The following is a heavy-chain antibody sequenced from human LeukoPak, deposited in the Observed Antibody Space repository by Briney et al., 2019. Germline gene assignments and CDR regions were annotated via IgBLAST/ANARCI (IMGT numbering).Heavy chain of an antibody. CDR1: GGTFSSYA. J-gene: IGHJ4*02. Sequence: AASVKVSCKASGGTFSSYAISWVRQAPGQGLEWMGGIIPIFGTANYAQKFQGRVTITADESTSTAYMELSSLRSEDTAVYYCARAGEVYNSGSYLEYWGQGTLVTVSS. CDR3: ARAGEVYNSGSYLEY. V-gene: IGHV1-69*13. D-gene: IGHD6-19*01. CDR2: IIPIFGTA.